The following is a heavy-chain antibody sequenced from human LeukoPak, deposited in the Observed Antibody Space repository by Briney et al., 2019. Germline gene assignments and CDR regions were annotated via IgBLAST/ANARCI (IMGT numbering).Heavy chain of an antibody. CDR2: ISWNSGSI. CDR1: GFTFDDYA. Sequence: PGGSLRLSCAASGFTFDDYAMHWVRQAPGKGLEWVSGISWNSGSIGYADSVKGRFTISRDNAKNSLHLQMNSLRAEDTALYYCARGGASVEYYFDYWGQGTLVTVSS. CDR3: ARGGASVEYYFDY. V-gene: IGHV3-9*01. J-gene: IGHJ4*02. D-gene: IGHD2/OR15-2a*01.